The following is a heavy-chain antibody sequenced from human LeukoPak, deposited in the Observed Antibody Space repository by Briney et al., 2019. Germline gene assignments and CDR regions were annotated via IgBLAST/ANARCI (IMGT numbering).Heavy chain of an antibody. J-gene: IGHJ6*04. CDR1: GYTFTSHV. CDR3: ARDLQFMDV. D-gene: IGHD5-24*01. CDR2: VSGSGDVA. Sequence: PGGSLRLSCAASGYTFTSHVMSWVRQAPGKGLEWVSDVSGSGDVAFYADSVKGRFTLSRSNSKNTLSLQMNRLRTEDTAIYYCARDLQFMDVWGKGTTVTVSA. V-gene: IGHV3-23*01.